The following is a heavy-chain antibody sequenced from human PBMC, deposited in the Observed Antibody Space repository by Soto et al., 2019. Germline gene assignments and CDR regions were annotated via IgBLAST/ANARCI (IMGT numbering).Heavy chain of an antibody. J-gene: IGHJ4*02. Sequence: QVQLVQSGAEVKKPGSSVKVSCKASGGTFSSYTISWVRQAPGQGLEWMGRIFPILGIANYSQKFQGRVTITADKSTSTADMELSSLRSEDTAVYYCATGEGPGLGYWGQGALVTVSS. CDR3: ATGEGPGLGY. D-gene: IGHD3-10*01. CDR2: IFPILGIA. V-gene: IGHV1-69*02. CDR1: GGTFSSYT.